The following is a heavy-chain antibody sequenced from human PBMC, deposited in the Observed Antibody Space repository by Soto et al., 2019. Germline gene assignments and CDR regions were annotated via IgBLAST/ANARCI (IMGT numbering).Heavy chain of an antibody. CDR1: GYIFSNYG. CDR3: ARGRDDRGWSSAEYLQH. J-gene: IGHJ1*01. D-gene: IGHD6-19*01. CDR2: ISAYNGNT. V-gene: IGHV1-18*01. Sequence: QVQLVQSGAEVKKPGASVTVSCKASGYIFSNYGMNWVRQAPGQGLEWMGWISAYNGNTNNAQKIQGRVTMTTDTSTSTAYMELRSLRSDDTAVYYCARGRDDRGWSSAEYLQHWGQGTLVTVST.